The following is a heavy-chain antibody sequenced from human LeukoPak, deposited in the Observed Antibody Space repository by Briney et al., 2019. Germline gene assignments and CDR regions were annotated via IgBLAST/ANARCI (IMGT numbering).Heavy chain of an antibody. D-gene: IGHD1-26*01. CDR1: GGSISSYY. CDR3: AGVVGATLMGYYYYGMDV. V-gene: IGHV4-59*08. J-gene: IGHJ6*02. CDR2: IYYSGST. Sequence: PSETLSLTCTVSGGSISSYYWSWIRQPPGKGLEWIGYIYYSGSTNYNPSLKSRVTISVDTSKNQFSLKLSSVTAADTAVYYCAGVVGATLMGYYYYGMDVWGQGTTVTVSS.